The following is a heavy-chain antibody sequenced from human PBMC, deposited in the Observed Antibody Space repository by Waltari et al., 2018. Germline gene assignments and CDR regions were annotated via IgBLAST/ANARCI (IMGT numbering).Heavy chain of an antibody. D-gene: IGHD2-8*02. J-gene: IGHJ4*02. Sequence: QVQLQESGPGLVKPSQTLSLTCTVSGGSISSGGYYWSWIRQHPGKGLEWIGYIYYSGRTYDNPSLKSLVTISVDTSKNQFSLKLSSVTAADTAVYYCARVNVVYAAFDYWGQGTLVTVSS. CDR3: ARVNVVYAAFDY. CDR2: IYYSGRT. V-gene: IGHV4-31*01. CDR1: GGSISSGGYY.